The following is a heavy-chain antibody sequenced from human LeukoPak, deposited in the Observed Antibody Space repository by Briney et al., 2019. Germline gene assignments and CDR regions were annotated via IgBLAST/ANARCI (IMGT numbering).Heavy chain of an antibody. CDR1: GFTFSSYA. Sequence: PGGSLRLSCAASGFTFSSYAMHWVRQAPGKGLEWVAVISYDGSNKYYADSVKGRFAISRDNSKNSLYLQMNSLRAEDTAVYYCARLLVLDYYYMDVWGKGTTVTISS. J-gene: IGHJ6*03. V-gene: IGHV3-30*09. D-gene: IGHD4/OR15-4a*01. CDR3: ARLLVLDYYYMDV. CDR2: ISYDGSNK.